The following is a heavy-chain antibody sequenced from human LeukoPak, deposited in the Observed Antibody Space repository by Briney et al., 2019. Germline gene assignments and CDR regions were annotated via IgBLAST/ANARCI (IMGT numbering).Heavy chain of an antibody. CDR1: GFTFSSYA. Sequence: PGGSLRLSCAASGFTFSSYAMSWVRQAPGKGLEWVSAISGSGGSTHYADSVKGRFTISRDNSKNTLYLQMNSLRAEDTAVYYCAKAGYSSSWYSRPMGYYFDYWGQGTLVTVSS. J-gene: IGHJ4*02. CDR2: ISGSGGST. CDR3: AKAGYSSSWYSRPMGYYFDY. V-gene: IGHV3-23*01. D-gene: IGHD6-13*01.